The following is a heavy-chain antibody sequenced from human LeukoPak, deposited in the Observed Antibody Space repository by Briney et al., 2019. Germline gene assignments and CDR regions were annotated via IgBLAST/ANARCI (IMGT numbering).Heavy chain of an antibody. Sequence: ASVKVSCKASGYTFTGYYMHWVRQAPGQGLEWMGWINPNSGGTNYAQKFQGWVTMTRDTSISTAYMELSRLRSDDTAVYYWARDWNYGDYVLYYWGQGTLVTVSS. V-gene: IGHV1-2*04. D-gene: IGHD4-17*01. J-gene: IGHJ4*02. CDR2: INPNSGGT. CDR3: ARDWNYGDYVLYY. CDR1: GYTFTGYY.